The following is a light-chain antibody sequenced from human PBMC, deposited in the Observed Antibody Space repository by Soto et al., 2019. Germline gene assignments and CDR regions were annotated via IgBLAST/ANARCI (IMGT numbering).Light chain of an antibody. CDR1: QGIRND. V-gene: IGKV1-6*01. J-gene: IGKJ1*01. CDR2: AAS. Sequence: AIQMTQSPSSLSASVGDRVTITFRASQGIRNDLGLYQQKPGKAPRLLIYAASSLQSGVPSRFSGSGSGTEFTLTISSLQPDDFATYYCQHYNSYSEAFGQGTKVDIK. CDR3: QHYNSYSEA.